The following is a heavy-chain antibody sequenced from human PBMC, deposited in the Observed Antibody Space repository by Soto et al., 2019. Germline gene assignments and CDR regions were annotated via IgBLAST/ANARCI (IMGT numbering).Heavy chain of an antibody. Sequence: EVQLVESGGGLVQPGGSLRLSCAASGFTFSSYGMNWVRQAPGKGLEWISYISSSTFSINYADSVRGRFTISRDNGKNSLYLQMNSLRDEDTAVYYCARGRGPSLGYSSDYWGQGTLVAVSS. CDR3: ARGRGPSLGYSSDY. D-gene: IGHD2-15*01. J-gene: IGHJ4*02. CDR2: ISSSTFSI. V-gene: IGHV3-48*02. CDR1: GFTFSSYG.